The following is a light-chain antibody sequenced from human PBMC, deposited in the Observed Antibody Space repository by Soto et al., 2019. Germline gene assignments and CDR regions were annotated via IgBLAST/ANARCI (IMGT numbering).Light chain of an antibody. V-gene: IGKV1-9*01. Sequence: IQLTQSPSSLSASVGDRVTITCRASQGISSYLTWYQQKPGKAPKVLIYAASTLQSGVPSKFSGSGSQTDFTLPISRLQPEDFATYNCQQLNSYPITFGQGTRLEIK. J-gene: IGKJ5*01. CDR3: QQLNSYPIT. CDR2: AAS. CDR1: QGISSY.